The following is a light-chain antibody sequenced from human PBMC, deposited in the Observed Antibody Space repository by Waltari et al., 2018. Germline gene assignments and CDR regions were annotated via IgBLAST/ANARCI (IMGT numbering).Light chain of an antibody. V-gene: IGLV3-21*04. Sequence: SYVLTQPPSVSVAPGKTASITCGGNDIGSKSVYWYQQKPGQAPVLVIYYDSDRPSGIPERFSGSNSGNTATLTISRVEAGDEADYYCQVWDSSSGHRVFGGGT. CDR1: DIGSKS. CDR2: YDS. CDR3: QVWDSSSGHRV. J-gene: IGLJ3*02.